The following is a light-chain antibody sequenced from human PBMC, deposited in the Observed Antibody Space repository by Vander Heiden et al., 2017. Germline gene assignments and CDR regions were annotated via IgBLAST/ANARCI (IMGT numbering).Light chain of an antibody. V-gene: IGLV3-21*02. J-gene: IGLJ1*01. CDR2: DES. CDR3: QVLDSNSDHYV. CDR1: NIGSKS. Sequence: SMVTQPPSVSVAPGQTATITCGGNNIGSKSLPWYQPQPGQAPVLVVYDESDRPSGIPGRFSGSNSGNTATLTISRVEACDEADYYCQVLDSNSDHYVFGTGTKVTVL.